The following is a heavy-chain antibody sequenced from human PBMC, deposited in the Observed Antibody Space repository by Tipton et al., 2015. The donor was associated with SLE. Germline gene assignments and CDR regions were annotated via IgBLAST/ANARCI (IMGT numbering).Heavy chain of an antibody. V-gene: IGHV3-21*01. J-gene: IGHJ4*02. CDR1: GFTFSSYS. D-gene: IGHD6-13*01. Sequence: SLRLSCAASGFTFSSYSMNWVRQAPGKGLEWVSSISSSSSYIYYADSVKGRFTISRDNAKNSLYLQMNSLRAEDTAVYYRARDRGIAAAYYFDYWGQGTLVTVSS. CDR3: ARDRGIAAAYYFDY. CDR2: ISSSSSYI.